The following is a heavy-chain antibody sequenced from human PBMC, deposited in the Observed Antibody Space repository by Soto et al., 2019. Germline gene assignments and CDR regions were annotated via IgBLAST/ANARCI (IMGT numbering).Heavy chain of an antibody. CDR1: GFTFSSYA. CDR2: ISGSGGST. V-gene: IGHV3-23*01. J-gene: IGHJ5*02. CDR3: AKEPGRSSGENWFAP. Sequence: EVQLLESGGGLVQPGGSLRLSCAASGFTFSSYAMSWVRQAPGKGLEWVSAISGSGGSTYYADSVKGRFNISRDNSKNTLYLQMNSLRAEETAGYYCAKEPGRSSGENWFAPWGQGTLVTVSS. D-gene: IGHD6-19*01.